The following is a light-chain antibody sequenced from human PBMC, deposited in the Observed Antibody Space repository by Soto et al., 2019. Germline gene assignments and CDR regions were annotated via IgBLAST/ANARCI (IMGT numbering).Light chain of an antibody. CDR3: QQLNSYPRT. CDR1: QSINSW. CDR2: KAS. Sequence: DIQMTQSPSTLSASVLYRVTITSRASQSINSWLAWYQQRPGKAPKLLIYKASTLKSGVPPRFSGSGSGTDFTLTISSLQPEDFATYYCQQLNSYPRTFGQGTKVDIK. J-gene: IGKJ1*01. V-gene: IGKV1-5*03.